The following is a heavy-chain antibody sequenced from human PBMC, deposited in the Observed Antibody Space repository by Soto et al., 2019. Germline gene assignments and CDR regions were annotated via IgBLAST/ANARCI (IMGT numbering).Heavy chain of an antibody. CDR1: GYSFTSYW. J-gene: IGHJ4*02. CDR3: ARHDIAVAGTLLIDY. Sequence: GEFLKISCKGSGYSFTSYWIGWVRQMPGKGLEWMGIIYPGDSDTRYSPSFQGQVTISADKSISTAYLQWSSLKASDTAMYYCARHDIAVAGTLLIDYWGQGTLVTVSS. CDR2: IYPGDSDT. D-gene: IGHD6-19*01. V-gene: IGHV5-51*01.